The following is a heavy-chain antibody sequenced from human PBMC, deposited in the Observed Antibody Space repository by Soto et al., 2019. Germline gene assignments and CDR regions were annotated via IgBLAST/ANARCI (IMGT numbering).Heavy chain of an antibody. J-gene: IGHJ5*02. CDR1: GFTFTSSA. Sequence: GASVKVSCKASGFTFTSSAVQWVRQARGQRLEWIGWIVVGSGNTNYAQKFQERVTITRDMSTSTAYMELSSLRSEDTAVYYCARENYNVVVVAATVGPWFDPWGQGTLVTVSS. CDR3: ARENYNVVVVAATVGPWFDP. CDR2: IVVGSGNT. D-gene: IGHD2-15*01. V-gene: IGHV1-58*01.